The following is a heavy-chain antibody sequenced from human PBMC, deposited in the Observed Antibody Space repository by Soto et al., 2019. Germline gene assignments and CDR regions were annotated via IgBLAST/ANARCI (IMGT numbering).Heavy chain of an antibody. CDR3: ARDHSGHQPLYQFAT. D-gene: IGHD1-26*01. Sequence: SETLSLTCTVSGGSINNYYWNWLRQPPGKGLEWIGYVYYRGSTNYNPSLKSRVTISVDTSKNQFSLKLSSVTAADTAMYYCARDHSGHQPLYQFATWGQGTLVTVSS. CDR2: VYYRGST. V-gene: IGHV4-59*01. CDR1: GGSINNYY. J-gene: IGHJ5*02.